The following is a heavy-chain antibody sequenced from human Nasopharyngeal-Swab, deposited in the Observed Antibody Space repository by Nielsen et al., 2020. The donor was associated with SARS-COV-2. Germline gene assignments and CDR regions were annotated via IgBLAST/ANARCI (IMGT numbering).Heavy chain of an antibody. Sequence: GESLKISCAASGFTFSSYGMHWVRQAPGKGLEWVAVISYDGSNKYYADSVKGRFTISRDNSKNTLYLQMNSLRAEDTAVYYCAPPAGDAFDIWGQGTMVTVSS. CDR2: ISYDGSNK. V-gene: IGHV3-30*03. CDR3: APPAGDAFDI. J-gene: IGHJ3*02. D-gene: IGHD6-13*01. CDR1: GFTFSSYG.